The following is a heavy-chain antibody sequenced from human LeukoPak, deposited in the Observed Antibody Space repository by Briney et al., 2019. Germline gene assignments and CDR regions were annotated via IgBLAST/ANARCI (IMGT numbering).Heavy chain of an antibody. CDR3: TTGDTAMVNGYNWFDP. Sequence: SAKVSCKASGGTFSSYAISWVRQAPGQGLEWMGGIIPIFGTANYAQKFQGRVTITADESTSTAYMELSSLRSEDTAVYYCTTGDTAMVNGYNWFDPWGQGTLVTVSS. D-gene: IGHD5-18*01. J-gene: IGHJ5*02. CDR1: GGTFSSYA. CDR2: IIPIFGTA. V-gene: IGHV1-69*13.